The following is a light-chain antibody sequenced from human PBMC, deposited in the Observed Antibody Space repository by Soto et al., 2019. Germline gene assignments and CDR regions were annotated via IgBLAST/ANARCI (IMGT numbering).Light chain of an antibody. CDR2: GAS. CDR1: QSISPY. Sequence: DIQMTQSPSSLSASVGDRVTITCRASQSISPYLSWYQQKPGKAPKLVIYGASNLQSGVPSSFSGSGTGTEFTLTISSLQPEDSATYYCQQGYSIPYTFGQGTKLEI. J-gene: IGKJ2*01. V-gene: IGKV1-39*01. CDR3: QQGYSIPYT.